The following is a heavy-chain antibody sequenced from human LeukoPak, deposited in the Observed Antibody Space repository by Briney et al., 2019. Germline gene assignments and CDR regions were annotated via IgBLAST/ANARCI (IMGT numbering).Heavy chain of an antibody. CDR2: IIPILGIA. D-gene: IGHD5-24*01. J-gene: IGHJ2*01. CDR3: ARERAVPRDSYTKFDL. Sequence: ASVKVSCKASGGTFSSYAISWVRQAPGQGLEWMGRIIPILGIANYAQKFQGRVTITADKSTSTAYMELSSLRSEDTAVYYCARERAVPRDSYTKFDLWGRGTLVTVSS. CDR1: GGTFSSYA. V-gene: IGHV1-69*04.